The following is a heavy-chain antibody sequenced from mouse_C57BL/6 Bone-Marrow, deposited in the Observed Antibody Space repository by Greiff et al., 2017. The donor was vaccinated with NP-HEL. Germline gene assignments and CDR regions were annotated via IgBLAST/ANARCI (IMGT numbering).Heavy chain of an antibody. Sequence: QVQLKESGAELARPGASVKLSCKASGYTFTSYGISWVKQRTGQGLEWIGEIYPRSGNTYYNEKFKGKATLTADKSSSTAYMELRSLTSEDSAVYFCARGGTTVVETRFAYWGQGTLVTVSA. J-gene: IGHJ3*01. D-gene: IGHD1-1*01. CDR3: ARGGTTVVETRFAY. CDR1: GYTFTSYG. CDR2: IYPRSGNT. V-gene: IGHV1-81*01.